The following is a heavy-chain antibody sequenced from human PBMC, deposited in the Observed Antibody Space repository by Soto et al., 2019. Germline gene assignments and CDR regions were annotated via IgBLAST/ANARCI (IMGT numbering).Heavy chain of an antibody. V-gene: IGHV3-30-3*01. D-gene: IGHD3-22*01. CDR3: ARPPETYYYDSSGYYYEDY. J-gene: IGHJ4*02. CDR1: GFTFSSYA. CDR2: ISYDGSNK. Sequence: QVQLVESGGGVXQPGRSLRLSCAASGFTFSSYAMHWVRQAPGKGLEWVAVISYDGSNKYYADSVKGRFTISRDNSKNTLYLQMNSLRAEDTAVYYCARPPETYYYDSSGYYYEDYWGQGTLVTVSS.